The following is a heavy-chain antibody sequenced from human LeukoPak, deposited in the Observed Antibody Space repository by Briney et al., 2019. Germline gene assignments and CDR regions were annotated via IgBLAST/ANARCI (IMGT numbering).Heavy chain of an antibody. J-gene: IGHJ4*02. CDR2: ISSSSTHI. D-gene: IGHD3-10*01. CDR1: GFPFRSYS. V-gene: IGHV3-21*01. Sequence: NPGGSLRLSCAASGFPFRSYSMNWVRQAPGKGLEWVSSISSSSTHIYYADSVKGRFTISRDNAKHSLYLQMNSLRVEDTAVYYCARAEGSGSSFDYWGQGTLVTVSS. CDR3: ARAEGSGSSFDY.